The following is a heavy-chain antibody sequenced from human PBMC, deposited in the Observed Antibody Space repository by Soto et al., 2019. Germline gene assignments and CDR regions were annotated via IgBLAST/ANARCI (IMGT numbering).Heavy chain of an antibody. CDR3: AKVEMTTVSLFDY. CDR1: GFAFSSYS. V-gene: IGHV3-30*18. CDR2: ISYDGSNK. D-gene: IGHD4-17*01. J-gene: IGHJ4*02. Sequence: VQLVESGGGVVQPGRSLRLSCAASGFAFSSYSMHWVRQAPGKGLEWVAVISYDGSNKYYADSVKGRFTISRDNSKNTLYLQMNSLRAEDTAVYYCAKVEMTTVSLFDYWGQGTLVTVSS.